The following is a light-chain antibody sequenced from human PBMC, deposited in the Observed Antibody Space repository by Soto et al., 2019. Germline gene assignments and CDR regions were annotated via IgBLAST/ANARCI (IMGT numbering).Light chain of an antibody. J-gene: IGKJ5*01. Sequence: EIVLTQSPATLSLSPGERATLSFRASPSVTNFLAWYQQKPGQAPRLLIYGAFNRATGIPARFSGSGSGTDFTLTISSLQPDDFATYYCQQYNSPITFGQGTRLEIK. CDR2: GAF. CDR1: PSVTNF. CDR3: QQYNSPIT. V-gene: IGKV3-11*01.